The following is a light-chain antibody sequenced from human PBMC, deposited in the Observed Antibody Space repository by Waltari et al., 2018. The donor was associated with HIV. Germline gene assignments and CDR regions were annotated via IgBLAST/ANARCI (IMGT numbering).Light chain of an antibody. Sequence: IVMTQYPDSLAVSLGELATINCKSSKSVLSSSNNKNYLAWYQHKPGQPPKLLIYWASTRESGVPDRFSGGGSGTDFTLTISSLQAEDVAVYYCQQYYDTPFTFGPGTKVDIK. V-gene: IGKV4-1*01. CDR2: WAS. CDR1: KSVLSSSNNKNY. J-gene: IGKJ3*01. CDR3: QQYYDTPFT.